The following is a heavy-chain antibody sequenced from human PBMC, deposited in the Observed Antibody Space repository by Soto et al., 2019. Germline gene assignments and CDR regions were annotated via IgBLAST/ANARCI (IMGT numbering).Heavy chain of an antibody. Sequence: EVQLLESGGGLVQPGGSLRLSCAASGFTFRSYAMTWVRQAPGKGLEWVSAISGSGSSTYYADSVKGRFTISRDNSNNRLYLQMNSLRAEDTAIYYCAGRYESYYYYMDVWGKGTTVTVSS. V-gene: IGHV3-23*01. CDR2: ISGSGSST. CDR1: GFTFRSYA. CDR3: AGRYESYYYYMDV. D-gene: IGHD5-12*01. J-gene: IGHJ6*03.